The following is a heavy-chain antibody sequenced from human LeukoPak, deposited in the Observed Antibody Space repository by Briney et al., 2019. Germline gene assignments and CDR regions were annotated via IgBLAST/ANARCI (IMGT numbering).Heavy chain of an antibody. V-gene: IGHV4-59*08. D-gene: IGHD2-2*01. CDR3: ARRSYARYYFDY. CDR1: GGSISTYY. CDR2: IYYSGAT. Sequence: SETLSLTCTVSGGSISTYYWNWIRQPPGKGLEWIGYIYYSGATNYNPSLKSRVTISIDTSKNQFSLKLSSVTAADTAVYYCARRSYARYYFDYWGQGTLVTVSS. J-gene: IGHJ4*02.